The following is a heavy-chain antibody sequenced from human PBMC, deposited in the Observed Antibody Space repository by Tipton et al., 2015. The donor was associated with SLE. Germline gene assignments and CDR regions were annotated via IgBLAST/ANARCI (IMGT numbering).Heavy chain of an antibody. CDR3: ATLDFWSGYRVDY. J-gene: IGHJ4*02. CDR1: GGSFSGYY. D-gene: IGHD3-3*01. V-gene: IGHV4-34*01. Sequence: TLSLTCAVYGGSFSGYYWSWIRQPPGKGLEWIGEITHSGSTNYNPSLKSRVTISVDTSKNQFSLKLSSVTAADTAVYYCATLDFWSGYRVDYWGQGTLVTVSS. CDR2: ITHSGST.